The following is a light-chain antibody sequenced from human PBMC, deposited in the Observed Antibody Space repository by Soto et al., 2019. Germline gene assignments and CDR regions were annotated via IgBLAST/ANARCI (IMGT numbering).Light chain of an antibody. J-gene: IGLJ2*01. V-gene: IGLV2-23*01. CDR3: CSYAGSSTLVV. CDR2: EGS. CDR1: SSDVGSYNL. Sequence: QLVLTQPASVSGSPGQSITISCTGTSSDVGSYNLVSWYQQHPGKAPKLMIYEGSKRPSGVSNRFSGSKSGNTASLTISGLQAEDEADYYCCSYAGSSTLVVFGGGTKLTVL.